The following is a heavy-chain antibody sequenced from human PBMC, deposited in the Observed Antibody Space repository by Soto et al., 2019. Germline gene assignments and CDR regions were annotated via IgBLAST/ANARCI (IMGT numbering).Heavy chain of an antibody. CDR3: ARQLSGSQIDY. CDR2: IYYSGST. D-gene: IGHD5-12*01. J-gene: IGHJ4*02. V-gene: IGHV4-39*01. CDR1: GGSISSSSYY. Sequence: SETLSLTCTVSGGSISSSSYYWGWIRQPPGKGLEWIGSIYYSGSTYYNPSLKSRVTISVDTSKNQFSLKLSSVTAADTAVYYCARQLSGSQIDYWGQGTLVTGSS.